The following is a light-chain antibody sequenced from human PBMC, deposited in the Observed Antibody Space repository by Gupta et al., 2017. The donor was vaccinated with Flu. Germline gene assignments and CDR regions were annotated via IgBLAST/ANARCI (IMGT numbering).Light chain of an antibody. CDR1: SSNIGRDT. J-gene: IGLJ3*02. CDR3: ATWDGSLNGWV. V-gene: IGLV1-44*01. CDR2: SNN. Sequence: QSVLTQPPSASGTPGPRVTISCSGSSSNIGRDTVNWYQQLPGTAPRLLMYSNNQRPSGVPDRFSGSKSGTSASLAISGLQSEDEADYYCATWDGSLNGWVFGGGTTLTVL.